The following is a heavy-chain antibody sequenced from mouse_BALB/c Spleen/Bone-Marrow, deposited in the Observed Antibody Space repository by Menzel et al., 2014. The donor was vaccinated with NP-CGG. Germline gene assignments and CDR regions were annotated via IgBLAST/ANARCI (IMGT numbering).Heavy chain of an antibody. Sequence: EVMLVESGGGLVQPGGSLKLSCAASGFDFSRYWMSWVRQAPGKGLEWIGEINPDSSTINYTPSLKDKFIISRDNAENALYLQMSKVRSEDTALYYCARLGYYGSSDYWGQGTTLTVSS. CDR1: GFDFSRYW. CDR2: INPDSSTI. CDR3: ARLGYYGSSDY. D-gene: IGHD1-1*01. V-gene: IGHV4-1*02. J-gene: IGHJ2*01.